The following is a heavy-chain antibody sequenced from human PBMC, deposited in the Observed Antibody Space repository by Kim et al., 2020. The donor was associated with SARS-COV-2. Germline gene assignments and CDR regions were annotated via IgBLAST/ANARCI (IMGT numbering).Heavy chain of an antibody. D-gene: IGHD6-19*01. CDR1: GYTLTELS. Sequence: ASVKVSCKVSGYTLTELSMHWVRQAPGKGLEWMGGFDPEDGETIYAQKFQGRVTMTEDTSTDTAYMELSSLRSEDTAVYYCATGVVVAGTPEAYYYYYGMDVWGQGTTVTVSS. J-gene: IGHJ6*02. V-gene: IGHV1-24*01. CDR2: FDPEDGET. CDR3: ATGVVVAGTPEAYYYYYGMDV.